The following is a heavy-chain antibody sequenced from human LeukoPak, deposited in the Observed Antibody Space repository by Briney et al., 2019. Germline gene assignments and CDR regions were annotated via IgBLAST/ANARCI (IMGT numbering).Heavy chain of an antibody. CDR1: GGSISSSSYY. J-gene: IGHJ4*02. V-gene: IGHV4-39*07. CDR3: ARDGRFPPEVLPRYFDY. CDR2: IYYSGST. Sequence: PSETLSLTCTVSGGSISSSSYYWGWIRQPPGKGLEWIGSIYYSGSTHYNPSLKSRVTISVDTSKNQFSLKLSSVTAADTAVYYCARDGRFPPEVLPRYFDYWGQGTLVTVSS. D-gene: IGHD1-26*01.